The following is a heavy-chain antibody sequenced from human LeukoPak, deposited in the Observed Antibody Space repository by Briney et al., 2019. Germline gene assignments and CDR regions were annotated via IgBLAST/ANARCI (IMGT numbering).Heavy chain of an antibody. V-gene: IGHV4-34*01. J-gene: IGHJ2*01. CDR2: LHYPGAT. CDR3: ARGITVVYYFDL. D-gene: IGHD1-20*01. Sequence: PSETLSLTCALEVGSFSGYYWGWFRQPPGKGLEWIGELHYPGATNYSPSLTGRVTISPGTSNNQASLRMKSVTAADTAVYYCARGITVVYYFDLCGRGTLVTVSS. CDR1: VGSFSGYY.